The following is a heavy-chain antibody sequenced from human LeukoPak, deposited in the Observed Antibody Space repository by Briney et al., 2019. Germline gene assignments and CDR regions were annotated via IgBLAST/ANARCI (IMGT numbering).Heavy chain of an antibody. CDR2: VSAGGGRT. CDR3: ARWVATIRGHYFDY. J-gene: IGHJ4*02. D-gene: IGHD5-12*01. V-gene: IGHV3-23*01. Sequence: PGGSLRLSCAASGFTFSTYAMSWVRQAPGKGLEWVAGVSAGGGRTYYVDSVKGRFTISRDNSKNTLYLQMNSLRVEDTALYYCARWVATIRGHYFDYWGQGTLVTVSS. CDR1: GFTFSTYA.